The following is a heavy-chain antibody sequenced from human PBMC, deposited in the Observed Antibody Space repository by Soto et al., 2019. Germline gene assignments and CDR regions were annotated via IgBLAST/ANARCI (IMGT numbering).Heavy chain of an antibody. D-gene: IGHD3-3*01. V-gene: IGHV3-30*03. CDR2: ISYDGSNE. Sequence: GGSLRLSCAGSGFTFSNYGLHWVRQAPGKGPEWVAAISYDGSNEYYADSVKGRFTISRDKSKNMLYLQMDSLRPEDTAVYYCARGHSNYDFWSGYYRFDPWGQGTLVT. J-gene: IGHJ5*02. CDR3: ARGHSNYDFWSGYYRFDP. CDR1: GFTFSNYG.